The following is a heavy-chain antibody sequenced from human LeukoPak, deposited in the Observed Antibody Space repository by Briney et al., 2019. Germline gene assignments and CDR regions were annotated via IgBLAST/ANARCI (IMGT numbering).Heavy chain of an antibody. CDR1: GFTFSNYG. J-gene: IGHJ4*02. Sequence: PGGSLRLSCAASGFTFSNYGMHWVRQAPGKGLEWVAVIWYDGSNKYYADSVKGRFTISRDNSKNTLYLQMNSLRAEDTAVYYCAKGKGQNWDPFDCWGQGTLVTVSS. CDR2: IWYDGSNK. CDR3: AKGKGQNWDPFDC. D-gene: IGHD7-27*01. V-gene: IGHV3-33*06.